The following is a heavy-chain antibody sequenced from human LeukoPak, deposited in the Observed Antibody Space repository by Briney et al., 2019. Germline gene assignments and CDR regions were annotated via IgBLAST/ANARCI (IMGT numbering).Heavy chain of an antibody. CDR3: ARRGSGSYSDWFDP. V-gene: IGHV4-34*01. CDR1: GGSFSGYY. D-gene: IGHD1-26*01. CDR2: INHSGST. J-gene: IGHJ5*02. Sequence: SETLSLTCAVYGGSFSGYYWSWIRQPPGKGLEWIGEINHSGSTNYNPSLKSRATISVDTSKNQFSLKLSSVTAADTAVYYCARRGSGSYSDWFDPWGQGTLVTVSS.